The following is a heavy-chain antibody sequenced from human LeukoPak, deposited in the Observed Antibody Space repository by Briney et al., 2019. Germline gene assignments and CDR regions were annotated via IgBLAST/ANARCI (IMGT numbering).Heavy chain of an antibody. CDR1: GGSISSGGYY. J-gene: IGHJ3*02. CDR3: ARFYGGNSGMLPRATFDI. D-gene: IGHD4-23*01. CDR2: IYYSGST. Sequence: SETLSLTCTVSGGSISSGGYYWSCIRQHPGKGLEWIGYIYYSGSTYYNPSLKSRVTISVDTPKNQFSLKLSSGTAADTAVYYCARFYGGNSGMLPRATFDIWGQGTMVTVSS. V-gene: IGHV4-31*03.